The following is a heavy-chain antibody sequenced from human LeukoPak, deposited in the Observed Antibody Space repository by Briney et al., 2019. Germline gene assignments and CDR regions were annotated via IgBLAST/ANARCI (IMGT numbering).Heavy chain of an antibody. CDR2: INPNSGGT. CDR3: ARDSPGIAVAGVHYYMAV. CDR1: GYTFTGYY. J-gene: IGHJ6*03. V-gene: IGHV1-2*02. D-gene: IGHD6-19*01. Sequence: ASVKVSCKASGYTFTGYYMHWVRQAPGQGLEWMGWINPNSGGTDYAQKFQDRVTMTRDTSISTAYMELSRLRSDDTAVYYCARDSPGIAVAGVHYYMAVWGKGTTVTVSS.